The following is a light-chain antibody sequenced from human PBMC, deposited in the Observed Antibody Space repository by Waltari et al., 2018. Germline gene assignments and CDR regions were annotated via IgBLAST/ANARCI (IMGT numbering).Light chain of an antibody. J-gene: IGKJ4*01. Sequence: DIQMTQSPSSLSVSVVDRVTITCRASQSIRSYLNWYQQKPGKAPKLLIYAASSLQSGVPSRFSGSGSGTDFTLTISSLQPEDFATYYCQQSYSTPRGTFGGGTKVEIK. V-gene: IGKV1-39*01. CDR3: QQSYSTPRGT. CDR1: QSIRSY. CDR2: AAS.